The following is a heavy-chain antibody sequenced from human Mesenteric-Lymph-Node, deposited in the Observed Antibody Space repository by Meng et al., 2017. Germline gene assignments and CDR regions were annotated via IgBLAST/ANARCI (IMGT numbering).Heavy chain of an antibody. CDR1: GGSIRSSRHY. CDR3: ARHDGGYGDYFDH. V-gene: IGHV4-39*01. Sequence: QPHPHESGPGLVKPTETLSPTVTVSGGSIRSSRHYWGWIRQPPGKGLEWIGSIYYSGSTYYNPSLRSRVTMSLDTSKNQFSLKLSSVTATDTAVYYCARHDGGYGDYFDHWGQGTLVTVSS. D-gene: IGHD5-12*01. J-gene: IGHJ4*02. CDR2: IYYSGST.